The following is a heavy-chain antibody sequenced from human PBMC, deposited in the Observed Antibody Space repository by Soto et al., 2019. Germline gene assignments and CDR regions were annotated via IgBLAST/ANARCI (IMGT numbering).Heavy chain of an antibody. CDR1: GFTFSSYG. CDR3: ARGAYYDFWSGYLYYFDY. Sequence: QVQLVESGGGVVQPGRSLRLSCAASGFTFSSYGMHWVRQAPGKGLEWVAVIWYDGSNKYYADSVKGRFTISRDNSKNTLYLQMNSLRAEDTAVYYCARGAYYDFWSGYLYYFDYWGQGTLVTVSS. J-gene: IGHJ4*02. D-gene: IGHD3-3*01. V-gene: IGHV3-33*01. CDR2: IWYDGSNK.